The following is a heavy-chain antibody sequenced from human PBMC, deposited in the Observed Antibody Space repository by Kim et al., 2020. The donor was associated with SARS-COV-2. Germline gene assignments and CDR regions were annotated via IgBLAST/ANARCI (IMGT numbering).Heavy chain of an antibody. D-gene: IGHD3-16*01. CDR3: ARRSMGPGAPIDY. CDR1: GDSLSSGNYF. V-gene: IGHV4-31*03. CDR2: IFTTGNT. J-gene: IGHJ4*02. Sequence: SETLSLTCTVSGDSLSSGNYFWTWVRQHPEKGLEWIGFIFTTGNTHYNPSLTSRVTMSVDRTRSQFSLNLNYVTAADTAVYYCARRSMGPGAPIDYGGQGMLVTVSS.